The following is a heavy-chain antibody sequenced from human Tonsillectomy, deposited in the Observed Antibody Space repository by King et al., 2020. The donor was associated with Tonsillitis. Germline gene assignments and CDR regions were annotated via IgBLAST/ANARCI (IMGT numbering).Heavy chain of an antibody. CDR3: AKVLMTTVTSLNSAAIDH. J-gene: IGHJ4*02. Sequence: VQLVESGGGSVQPGGSLRLSGAASGFTFSNYAMNWVRQAPGKGLEWVSGVSGSGGSTYYADSVKCRFTVSRDNSKNTLFLQMNSPRAEDTAVYYCAKVLMTTVTSLNSAAIDHWGQGTLVTVSS. V-gene: IGHV3-23*04. CDR1: GFTFSNYA. D-gene: IGHD4-11*01. CDR2: VSGSGGST.